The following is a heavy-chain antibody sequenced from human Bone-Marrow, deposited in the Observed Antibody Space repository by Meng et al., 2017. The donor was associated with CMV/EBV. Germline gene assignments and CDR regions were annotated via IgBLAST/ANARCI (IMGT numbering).Heavy chain of an antibody. CDR3: ARDKRDSSWASPAYYYYYGMDV. Sequence: SETLSLTCTVSGGSISSSSYYWGWIRQPPGKGLEWIGSIYYSGSTYYNPSLKSRVTISVDKSKNQFSLKLSSVTAADTAVYYCARDKRDSSWASPAYYYYYGMDVWGQGTTVTVSS. CDR2: IYYSGST. CDR1: GGSISSSSYY. V-gene: IGHV4-39*07. D-gene: IGHD6-13*01. J-gene: IGHJ6*02.